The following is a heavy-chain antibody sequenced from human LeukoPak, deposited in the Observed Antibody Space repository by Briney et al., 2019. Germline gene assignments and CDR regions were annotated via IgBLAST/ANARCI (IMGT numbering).Heavy chain of an antibody. CDR3: VRDRLAVAGNDAFDI. J-gene: IGHJ3*02. CDR1: GDIFAGYC. Sequence: EPLKRSCQASGDIFAGYCGVWVGRLPGKGREGLGIIYTGDSDTRDSPSLQGEVTISADKSISTAYLQWSSLKASDTAMYYCVRDRLAVAGNDAFDIWGQPRMVT. D-gene: IGHD6-19*01. CDR2: IYTGDSDT. V-gene: IGHV5-51*01.